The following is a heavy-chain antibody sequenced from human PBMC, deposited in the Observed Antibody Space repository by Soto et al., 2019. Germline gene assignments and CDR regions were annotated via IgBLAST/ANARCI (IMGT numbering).Heavy chain of an antibody. CDR3: ARNLGYSSGGGDN. Sequence: ASVKVSCKASGYTLNTYGITWVRQAPGQGLEWMGWISANNDHTNYALKFQGRVTITADRSTSTVYMELSSLTSEDTAKYYCARNLGYSSGGGDNWGQGTQVTVSS. CDR1: GYTLNTYG. CDR2: ISANNDHT. J-gene: IGHJ4*02. V-gene: IGHV1-18*01. D-gene: IGHD6-19*01.